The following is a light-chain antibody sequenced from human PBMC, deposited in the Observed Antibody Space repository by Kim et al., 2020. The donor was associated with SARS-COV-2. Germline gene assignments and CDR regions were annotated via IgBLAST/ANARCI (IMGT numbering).Light chain of an antibody. V-gene: IGLV3-9*01. Sequence: SVALGQTARIPGGGTNLGTIRVHWYQQKAGQAPVLVIYRDSNRPSGIPERFSGSNSGNTATLTISRAQGGDEADYYCQVWDSGTVFGGGTQLTVL. CDR1: NLGTIR. J-gene: IGLJ2*01. CDR3: QVWDSGTV. CDR2: RDS.